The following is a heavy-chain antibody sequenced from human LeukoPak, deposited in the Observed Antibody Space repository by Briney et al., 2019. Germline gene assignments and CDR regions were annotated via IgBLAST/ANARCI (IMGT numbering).Heavy chain of an antibody. J-gene: IGHJ4*02. V-gene: IGHV3-15*07. CDR1: GLTVTNAW. D-gene: IGHD3-10*01. CDR3: TTGIRGD. CDR2: IASRTDGGAT. Sequence: GGSLRLSCSASGLTVTNAWMNWVRQAPGEGLDWVGRIASRTDGGATDYAAPVKGRFTISRDDSKNTLNLQMTSLKTEDTAVYYCTTGIRGDWGQGTLVTVSS.